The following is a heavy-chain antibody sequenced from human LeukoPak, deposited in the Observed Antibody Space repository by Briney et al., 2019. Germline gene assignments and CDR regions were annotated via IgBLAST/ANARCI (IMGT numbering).Heavy chain of an antibody. CDR2: IWYDGSNR. J-gene: IGHJ6*03. CDR1: GFTFSSYG. V-gene: IGHV3-33*01. Sequence: GRSLRLSCAASGFTFSSYGMHWVRQAPGKGLEWVAVIWYDGSNRYYADSVKGRFTISRDNSKNTLHLQMNSLRAEDTAVYYCARFGLPANYYYYMDVWGKGTTVTVSS. D-gene: IGHD3-16*01. CDR3: ARFGLPANYYYYMDV.